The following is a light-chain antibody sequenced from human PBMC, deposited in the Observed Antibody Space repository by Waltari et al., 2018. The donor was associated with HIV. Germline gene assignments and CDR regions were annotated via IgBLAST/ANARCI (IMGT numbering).Light chain of an antibody. Sequence: QSALTQPPSVSGSPGQSVTISCTGSSSDVGSYNLVSWYQQPPGTAPKLMMYEVSNRPSGVPDRFSGSKSGNTASLIISGLQAEDEADYYCSSYTSSNLVFGGGTKLTVL. J-gene: IGLJ2*01. CDR3: SSYTSSNLV. V-gene: IGLV2-18*02. CDR2: EVS. CDR1: SSDVGSYNL.